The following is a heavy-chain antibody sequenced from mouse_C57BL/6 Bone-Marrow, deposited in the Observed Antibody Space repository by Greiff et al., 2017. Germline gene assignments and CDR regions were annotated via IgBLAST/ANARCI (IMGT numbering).Heavy chain of an antibody. CDR3: ATFSWFAY. V-gene: IGHV1-64*01. CDR2: IHPNRGST. CDR1: GYTFTSYW. Sequence: QVQLQQPGAELVKPGASVKLSCKASGYTFTSYWMHWVKQRPGQGLEWIGMIHPNRGSTNYNEKFKSKATLTVDKSASTAYIQLSSLTSEDSAVYYCATFSWFAYWGQGTLVTVSA. J-gene: IGHJ3*01.